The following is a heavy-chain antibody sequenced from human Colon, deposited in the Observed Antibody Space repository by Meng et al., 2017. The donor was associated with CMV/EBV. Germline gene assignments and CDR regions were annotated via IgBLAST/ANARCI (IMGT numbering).Heavy chain of an antibody. CDR3: ARSYTAGPTLPFDS. CDR2: ISNDGSNK. CDR1: GFTFSNFA. V-gene: IGHV3-30-3*01. J-gene: IGHJ4*02. D-gene: IGHD1-26*01. Sequence: GGSLRLSCAASGFTFSNFAMHWVRQAPGKGLEWVAVISNDGSNKYYADSVKGRFTISRDNSKNTLSLQMNTLRSADTAVYYCARSYTAGPTLPFDSLVPRPLVPVSS.